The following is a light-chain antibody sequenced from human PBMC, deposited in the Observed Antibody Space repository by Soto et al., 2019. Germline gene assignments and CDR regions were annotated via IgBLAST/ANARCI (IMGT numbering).Light chain of an antibody. Sequence: QSALTQPPSASGSPGQSVAVSCTGTSSDVGGYNFVSWYQQHPGKAPKLLIFEVNKRPSGVPDRFSGSKSGNTASLTVSGLQAEDEADYYCQSYDNSLLAYVFGGGTQLTVL. V-gene: IGLV2-8*01. CDR3: QSYDNSLLAYV. CDR2: EVN. J-gene: IGLJ2*01. CDR1: SSDVGGYNF.